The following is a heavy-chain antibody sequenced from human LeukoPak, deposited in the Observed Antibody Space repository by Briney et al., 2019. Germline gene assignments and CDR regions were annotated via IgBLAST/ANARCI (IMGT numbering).Heavy chain of an antibody. Sequence: GGSLRLSCAASGFPFSSYSMTWVRQAPGKGLEWVSIINNRGDDIFYAASVKGRFTISRDNSKNTLYLQMNSLRAEDTALYYCAKGLVPAALRYYGLDVWGQGTTATVSS. J-gene: IGHJ6*02. CDR1: GFPFSSYS. CDR2: INNRGDDI. D-gene: IGHD2-2*01. V-gene: IGHV3-23*01. CDR3: AKGLVPAALRYYGLDV.